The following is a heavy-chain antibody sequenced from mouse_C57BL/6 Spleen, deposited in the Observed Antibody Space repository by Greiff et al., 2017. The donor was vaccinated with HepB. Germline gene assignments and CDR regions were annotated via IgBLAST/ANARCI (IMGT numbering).Heavy chain of an antibody. V-gene: IGHV6-3*01. CDR1: GFTFSNYW. CDR2: IRLKSDNYAT. CDR3: TDSSYAMNY. J-gene: IGHJ4*01. Sequence: EVQLQESGGGLVQPGGSMKLSCVASGFTFSNYWMNWVRQSPEKGLEWVAKIRLKSDNYATHYAASVKGRFTISRDDSKSSVYLQMNNLRAEDTGIYYCTDSSYAMNYWGQGTSVTVSS.